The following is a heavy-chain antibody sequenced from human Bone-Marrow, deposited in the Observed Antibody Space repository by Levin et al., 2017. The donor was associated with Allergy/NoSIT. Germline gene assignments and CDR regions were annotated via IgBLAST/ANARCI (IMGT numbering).Heavy chain of an antibody. D-gene: IGHD3-10*01. Sequence: PGGSLRLSCAASGFALREFGIHWVRQPPGKRLEWLAVTTFDGNNQNYADSVKGRFSISRDDSRNTVYLQMDNPGHDDPAMYHCASVEGRFAVLAWYFDLWGRGTLVTVSS. CDR1: GFALREFG. V-gene: IGHV3-30*03. CDR2: TTFDGNNQ. CDR3: ASVEGRFAVLAWYFDL. J-gene: IGHJ2*01.